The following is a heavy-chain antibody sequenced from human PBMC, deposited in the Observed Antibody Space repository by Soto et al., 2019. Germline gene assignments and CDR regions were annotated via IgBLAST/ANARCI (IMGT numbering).Heavy chain of an antibody. CDR2: IYYSGST. J-gene: IGHJ4*02. CDR1: GGSISSSSYY. Sequence: SETLSLTCTVSGGSISSSSYYWGWIRQPPGKGLEWIGSIYYSGSTYYNPSLKSRVTISVDTSKNHFSLKLSFVTAADTAVYYCARQGSHWLVRYYFDYWGQGTLVTVSS. V-gene: IGHV4-39*01. CDR3: ARQGSHWLVRYYFDY. D-gene: IGHD6-19*01.